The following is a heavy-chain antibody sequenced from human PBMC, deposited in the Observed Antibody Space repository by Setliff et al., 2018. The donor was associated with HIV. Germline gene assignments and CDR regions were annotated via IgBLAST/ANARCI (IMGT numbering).Heavy chain of an antibody. CDR1: GFTFSDYY. D-gene: IGHD1-26*01. CDR3: ARDSSGTYTQDDDALDL. CDR2: INWNGGRT. J-gene: IGHJ3*01. Sequence: GGSLRLSCAASGFTFSDYYMSWVRQAPGKGLEWVSGINWNGGRTGYADSVKGRFTISRDNAKNSLYLQMNSLRAEDTALYYCARDSSGTYTQDDDALDLWGQGTMVTVSS. V-gene: IGHV3-20*04.